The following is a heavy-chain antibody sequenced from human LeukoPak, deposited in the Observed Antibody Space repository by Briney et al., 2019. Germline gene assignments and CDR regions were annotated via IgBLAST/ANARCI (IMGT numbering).Heavy chain of an antibody. D-gene: IGHD4-17*01. J-gene: IGHJ3*02. CDR1: GDSISSYY. Sequence: SETLSLTCTVSGDSISSYYWSWIRQPPGKGLEWIGYIYYSGSTNYNPSLKSRVTISVDTSKNQFSLKLSSVTAADTAVYYCARFFNGGTTVDAFDIWGQGTMVTVSS. CDR3: ARFFNGGTTVDAFDI. CDR2: IYYSGST. V-gene: IGHV4-59*01.